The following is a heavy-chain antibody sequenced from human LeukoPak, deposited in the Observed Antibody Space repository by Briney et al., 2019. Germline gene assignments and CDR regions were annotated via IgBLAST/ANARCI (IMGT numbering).Heavy chain of an antibody. CDR3: ARTLIDDDILTTYCGNGFDI. D-gene: IGHD3-9*01. Sequence: VASVKVSCKASGYTFTGYYMHWVRQAPEQGLEWMGWINPNSGGTKYAQKFQGRVTMTRDTSISTAYMELSRLRSDDTAVYYCARTLIDDDILTTYCGNGFDIWGQGTMVTVSS. CDR2: INPNSGGT. V-gene: IGHV1-2*02. J-gene: IGHJ3*02. CDR1: GYTFTGYY.